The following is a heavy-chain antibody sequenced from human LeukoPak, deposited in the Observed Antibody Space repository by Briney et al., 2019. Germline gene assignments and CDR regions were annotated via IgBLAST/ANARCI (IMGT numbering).Heavy chain of an antibody. Sequence: GASVKVSCKVSGNTFTDLSMNWVRQAPGKGLEWMGGFDPEDVETIYAQKFQGRVTMTEDTSTATAYIDLSSLRPDDTAVYYCATDFYRGRQFDYWGQGTLVTVSS. D-gene: IGHD2/OR15-2a*01. CDR2: FDPEDVET. CDR3: ATDFYRGRQFDY. CDR1: GNTFTDLS. V-gene: IGHV1-24*01. J-gene: IGHJ4*02.